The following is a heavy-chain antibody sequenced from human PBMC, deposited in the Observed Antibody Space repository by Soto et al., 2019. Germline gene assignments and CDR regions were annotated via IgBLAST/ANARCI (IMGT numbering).Heavy chain of an antibody. CDR1: GDSISVYH. V-gene: IGHV4-59*01. Sequence: PSETLSLTCTVSGDSISVYHWNWIRQPPGKGLEWIGYVYYTGTTNYNPSLKNRVSISVDTSKSQFSLRRSSVTAADTALYYCARDGTGSGWLFDSWGQGTLVTVSS. CDR2: VYYTGTT. CDR3: ARDGTGSGWLFDS. J-gene: IGHJ4*02. D-gene: IGHD6-19*01.